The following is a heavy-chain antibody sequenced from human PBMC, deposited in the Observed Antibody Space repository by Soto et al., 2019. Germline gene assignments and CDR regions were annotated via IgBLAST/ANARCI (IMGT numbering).Heavy chain of an antibody. J-gene: IGHJ3*02. D-gene: IGHD3-16*01. CDR1: GFTFSSYA. V-gene: IGHV3-23*01. Sequence: EVQLLESGGGLVQPGGSLRLSCAASGFTFSSYAMSWVRQAPGKGLEWVSAISGSGGSTYYADSVKGRFTISRDNSKNTLYLQMNSLRAEDTAVYYCAKELLNMGDRPPNDAFDIWGQGTMVTVSS. CDR2: ISGSGGST. CDR3: AKELLNMGDRPPNDAFDI.